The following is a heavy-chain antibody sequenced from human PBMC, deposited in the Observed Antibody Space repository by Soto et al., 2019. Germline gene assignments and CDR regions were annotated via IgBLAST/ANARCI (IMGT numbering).Heavy chain of an antibody. CDR3: ASDRSSGEYFQH. V-gene: IGHV1-46*01. J-gene: IGHJ1*01. CDR2: INPSGGST. Sequence: ASVKVSGKASGYTCTSYYMHWVRQAPGQGLEWMGIINPSGGSTSYAQKFQGRVTMTRDTSTSTVYMELSSLRSEDTAVYYCASDRSSGEYFQHWGQGTLVTVSS. CDR1: GYTCTSYY. D-gene: IGHD3-22*01.